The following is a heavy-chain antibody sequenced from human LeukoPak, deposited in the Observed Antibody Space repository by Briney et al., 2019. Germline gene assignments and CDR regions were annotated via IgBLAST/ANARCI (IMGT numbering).Heavy chain of an antibody. D-gene: IGHD2-2*01. V-gene: IGHV1-69*13. CDR2: IIPVFGTA. CDR3: ARAPRYCSSTSCLFDY. Sequence: ASVKVSCKAFGGTFSSYTISSVRQAPGQGLEWMGGIIPVFGTANYAQKFQGRVTITADESTSTAYMEMSSLRSEDTAVYYCARAPRYCSSTSCLFDYWGQGTLVTVSS. J-gene: IGHJ4*02. CDR1: GGTFSSYT.